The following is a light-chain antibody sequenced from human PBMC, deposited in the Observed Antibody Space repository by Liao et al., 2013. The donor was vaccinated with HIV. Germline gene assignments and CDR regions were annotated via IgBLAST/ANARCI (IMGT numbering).Light chain of an antibody. Sequence: SFDLAQPPSVSVSPGQTASITCSGDNLGDKYAFWYQQKPGQSPVAVMYQDSKRPSGIPERFSGSKSGNTATLTIRGAQAMDEADYYCQVWDRFSPFVFGTGTKVTVL. J-gene: IGLJ1*01. CDR3: QVWDRFSPFV. V-gene: IGLV3-1*01. CDR2: QDS. CDR1: NLGDKY.